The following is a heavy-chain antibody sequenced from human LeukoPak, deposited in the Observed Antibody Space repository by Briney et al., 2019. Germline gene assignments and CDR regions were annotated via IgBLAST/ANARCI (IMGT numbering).Heavy chain of an antibody. CDR2: IYYSGST. J-gene: IGHJ4*02. V-gene: IGHV4-39*01. CDR3: ARLLYDSRGYYYFDY. Sequence: PSETLSLTCSVSGGSISSRSHYWGWIRQPPGKGLEWIGSIYYSGSTYDNPSLKSRVTISVDTSKNQFSLKLSSVTAADTAVYYRARLLYDSRGYYYFDYWGQGTLVTVSS. D-gene: IGHD3-22*01. CDR1: GGSISSRSHY.